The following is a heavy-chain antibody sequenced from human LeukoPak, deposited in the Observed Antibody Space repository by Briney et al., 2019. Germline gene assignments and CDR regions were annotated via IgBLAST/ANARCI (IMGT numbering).Heavy chain of an antibody. CDR1: GYTFTGYH. Sequence: ASVKVSCKASGYTFTGYHMHWVRQAPGQGLEWMGRINPNSGDTNYAQKFQGRVTMTRDTSISTAYMELSRLRSDDTAVYYCTREYWSYGMDVWGQGTTVTVSS. D-gene: IGHD1-1*01. CDR3: TREYWSYGMDV. J-gene: IGHJ6*02. V-gene: IGHV1-2*06. CDR2: INPNSGDT.